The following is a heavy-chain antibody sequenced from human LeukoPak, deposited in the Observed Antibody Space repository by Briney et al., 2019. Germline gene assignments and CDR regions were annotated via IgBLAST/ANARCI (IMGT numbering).Heavy chain of an antibody. Sequence: PGGSLRLSCVVSGFTFNRCWMNWVRQAPGKGLEWVAHINPDGRDTYYVDSVKGRFTISRDNAQNSMYLQMNSLGAEDTAVYYCTKDGRVASAATRPTYYYGMDVWGQGTTVIVSS. CDR2: INPDGRDT. V-gene: IGHV3-7*01. J-gene: IGHJ6*02. CDR1: GFTFNRCW. D-gene: IGHD2-15*01. CDR3: TKDGRVASAATRPTYYYGMDV.